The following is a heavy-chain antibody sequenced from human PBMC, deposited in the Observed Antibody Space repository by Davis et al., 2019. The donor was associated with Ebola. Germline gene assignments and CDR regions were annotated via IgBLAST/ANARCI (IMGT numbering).Heavy chain of an antibody. V-gene: IGHV3-7*03. Sequence: GGSLRLSCAASGFTFSSYWMSWVRQAPGKGLEWVANIKQDGSEKYYVDSVKGRFSISRDNAKNSLYLQMNSLGTEDTALYHCAYLGGSSGWYNYWGQGTLVTVSS. CDR1: GFTFSSYW. CDR3: AYLGGSSGWYNY. J-gene: IGHJ4*02. D-gene: IGHD6-19*01. CDR2: IKQDGSEK.